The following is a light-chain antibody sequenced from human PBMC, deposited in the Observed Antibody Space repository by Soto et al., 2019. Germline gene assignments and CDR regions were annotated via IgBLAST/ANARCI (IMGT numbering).Light chain of an antibody. CDR3: AAWDDTADAYG. Sequence: QSVLTQPPSVSGAPGQTGTISCFGSNSNIGPNYVYWYRVLPGTSPRLVLSREKRPSGVPDRFSGSKSATSATLAISGLRVGDDGEYFCAAWDDTADAYGFGGGTKLTVL. CDR1: NSNIGPNY. J-gene: IGLJ1*01. V-gene: IGLV1-47*01. CDR2: RE.